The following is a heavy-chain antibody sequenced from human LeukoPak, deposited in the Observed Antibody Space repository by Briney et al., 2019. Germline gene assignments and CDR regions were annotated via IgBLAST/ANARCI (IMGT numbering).Heavy chain of an antibody. V-gene: IGHV4-39*01. Sequence: SETLALTGTVSGGSIRSSYDYWGGIRQPPGKGLEWIGSIYDSGSTYYNPSLKSRVTISVDTSKNQFSLKLNSVTAADTAVYYCARHYEPWGQGTLVTVSS. CDR1: GGSIRSSYDY. J-gene: IGHJ5*02. CDR2: IYDSGST. CDR3: ARHYEP. D-gene: IGHD3-16*01.